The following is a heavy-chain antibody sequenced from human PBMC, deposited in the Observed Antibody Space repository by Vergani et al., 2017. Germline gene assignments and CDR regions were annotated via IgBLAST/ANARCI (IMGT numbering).Heavy chain of an antibody. D-gene: IGHD3-22*01. CDR3: ARGLDSSGPYYYGMDV. CDR1: GGSLSSSNW. Sequence: QVHLQESGPGLVKPSGTLSLTCAVSGGSLSSSNWWSWVRPPPGKGLEWIGEIYHSGSTNYNPSLKSRVTISVDKSKNQFSLKLSSVTAADTAVYSWARGLDSSGPYYYGMDVWGQGTTVTVSS. J-gene: IGHJ6*02. V-gene: IGHV4-4*02. CDR2: IYHSGST.